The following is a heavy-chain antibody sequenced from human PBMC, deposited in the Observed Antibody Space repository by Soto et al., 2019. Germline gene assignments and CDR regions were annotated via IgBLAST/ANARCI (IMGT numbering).Heavy chain of an antibody. CDR3: AINGGRDYYYYGMDV. V-gene: IGHV1-18*01. CDR1: GYTFTSYG. Sequence: ASVKVSCKASGYTFTSYGISWVRQAPGQGLEWMGWISAYNGNTNYAQKLQGRVTMTTDTSTSTAYMELRSLRSDDTAVYYCAINGGRDYYYYGMDVWGQGTKVTVSS. J-gene: IGHJ6*02. CDR2: ISAYNGNT. D-gene: IGHD2-8*01.